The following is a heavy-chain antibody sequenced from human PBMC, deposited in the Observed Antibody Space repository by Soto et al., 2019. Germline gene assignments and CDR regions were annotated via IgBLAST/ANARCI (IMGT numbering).Heavy chain of an antibody. J-gene: IGHJ6*02. CDR3: AREDDYGYRYINYGLDV. CDR1: GFTFNIYA. V-gene: IGHV3-30-3*01. D-gene: IGHD4-17*01. Sequence: GGSLRLSGAASGFTFNIYALHWVRQAPGKGLEWVAVISFDGTKKYYSDSVKGRFTISRDNLKNTLYLQMNNLRVEDAALYFCAREDDYGYRYINYGLDVWGQGTTVTVSS. CDR2: ISFDGTKK.